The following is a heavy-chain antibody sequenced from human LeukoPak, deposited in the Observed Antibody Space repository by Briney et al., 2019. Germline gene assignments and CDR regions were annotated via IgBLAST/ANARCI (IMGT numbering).Heavy chain of an antibody. Sequence: GGSRRLSCAASGFTFSNYALHWVRQAPGKGLGGVSGISVSGGSIYYADSVTGRFTISRDNSKDTLYLQMNSLRVEDTALYYCAKEHSVLTMMRGLDSWGQGALVTVSS. CDR2: ISVSGGSI. CDR3: AKEHSVLTMMRGLDS. J-gene: IGHJ4*02. CDR1: GFTFSNYA. V-gene: IGHV3-23*01. D-gene: IGHD3-22*01.